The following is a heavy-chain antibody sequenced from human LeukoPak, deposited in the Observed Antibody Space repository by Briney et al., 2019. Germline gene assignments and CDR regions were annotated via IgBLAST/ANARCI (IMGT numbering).Heavy chain of an antibody. Sequence: GRSLRLSCSASGFSFSTLAMHWVRQAPGKGLEYLAIMGGDGVTAYFEDSVKGRFTVSRDISKNTLYLQMTNLRPEDTAVYYCVRDLWGFDYWGQGTLVTVSS. CDR3: VRDLWGFDY. D-gene: IGHD1-26*01. CDR2: MGGDGVTA. CDR1: GFSFSTLA. J-gene: IGHJ4*02. V-gene: IGHV3-64D*06.